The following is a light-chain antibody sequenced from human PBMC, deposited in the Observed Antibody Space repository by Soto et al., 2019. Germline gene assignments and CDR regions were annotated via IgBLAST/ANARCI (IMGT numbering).Light chain of an antibody. V-gene: IGLV2-14*01. J-gene: IGLJ2*01. CDR3: TSYASGSSHVV. CDR1: SSDIGGYDY. CDR2: DVN. Sequence: QSALTQPASGSRSPGQSITLSCTGTSSDIGGYDYVSWYQRHPGKAPKLIIYDVNNRPSGVSNRFSGSKSGNTASLTISGLQAEDEAYYYCTSYASGSSHVVFGGGTKLTLL.